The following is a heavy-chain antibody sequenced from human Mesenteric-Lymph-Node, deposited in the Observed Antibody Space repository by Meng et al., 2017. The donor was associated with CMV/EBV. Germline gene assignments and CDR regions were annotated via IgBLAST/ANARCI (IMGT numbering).Heavy chain of an antibody. CDR2: IRYDGSNK. CDR3: AKETNLPADSSSSSVFGDYYYYGMDV. J-gene: IGHJ6*02. Sequence: GGSLRLSCAASGFTFSSYGMHWVRQAPGKGLEWVAFIRYDGSNKYYADSVKGRFTISRDNSKNTLYLQMNSLRAEDTAVYYCAKETNLPADSSSSSVFGDYYYYGMDVWGQGTTVTVSS. D-gene: IGHD6-6*01. CDR1: GFTFSSYG. V-gene: IGHV3-30*02.